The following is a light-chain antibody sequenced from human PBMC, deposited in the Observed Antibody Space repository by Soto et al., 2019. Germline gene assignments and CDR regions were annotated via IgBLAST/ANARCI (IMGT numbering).Light chain of an antibody. CDR2: SAS. CDR3: HQAESFPLT. CDR1: QGISSC. Sequence: DIQMNQSPSSVSASVGDRVIITCRASQGISSCLAWYQQKLGEAHKLLIYSASRLQSGVASRFSRSGSGTDFTITISSLHPVDFANYYYHQAESFPLTFGGGTKVEIK. J-gene: IGKJ4*02. V-gene: IGKV1D-12*01.